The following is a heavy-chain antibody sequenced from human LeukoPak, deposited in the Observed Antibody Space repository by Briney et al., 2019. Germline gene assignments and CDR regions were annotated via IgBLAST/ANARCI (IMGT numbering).Heavy chain of an antibody. D-gene: IGHD1-26*01. CDR2: IYPGDSDT. CDR3: ARRVVGATGWFDP. V-gene: IGHV5-51*01. J-gene: IGHJ5*02. CDR1: GYSFTSYW. Sequence: GASLKISFQGSGYSFTSYWIGWVRQMPGKGLEWMGIIYPGDSDTRYSPSFQGQVTISADKSISTAYLQWSSLKASDTAMYYCARRVVGATGWFDPWGQGTLVTVSS.